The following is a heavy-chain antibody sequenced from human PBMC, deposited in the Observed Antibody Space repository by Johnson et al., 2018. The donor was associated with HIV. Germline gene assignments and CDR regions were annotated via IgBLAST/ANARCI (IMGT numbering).Heavy chain of an antibody. CDR1: EFTFSSYA. CDR3: AKTITMIGRFDAFDI. Sequence: VQLVESGGGVVQPGRSLRLSCAASEFTFSSYAFHWVRQAPGKGLAWVALISSAGTNKYYADSVKGRFPISRDNSKNTLYLQMNSLRAEDTAVYYCAKTITMIGRFDAFDIWGQGTMVTISS. CDR2: ISSAGTNK. J-gene: IGHJ3*02. D-gene: IGHD3-22*01. V-gene: IGHV3-30-3*02.